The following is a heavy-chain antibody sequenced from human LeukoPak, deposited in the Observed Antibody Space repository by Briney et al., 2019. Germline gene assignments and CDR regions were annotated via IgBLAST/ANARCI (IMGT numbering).Heavy chain of an antibody. J-gene: IGHJ4*02. CDR2: ISSSGSTI. CDR1: GFTFTSDE. Sequence: SMRLACAASGFTFTSDEMNWVSQAPRELLGWVSYISSSGSTIYYADSVKGRFTISRDNAKNSLYLQMNSLRAEDTAVYYCAREIRIGWFDYWGQGTLVTVSS. V-gene: IGHV3-48*03. CDR3: AREIRIGWFDY. D-gene: IGHD2-15*01.